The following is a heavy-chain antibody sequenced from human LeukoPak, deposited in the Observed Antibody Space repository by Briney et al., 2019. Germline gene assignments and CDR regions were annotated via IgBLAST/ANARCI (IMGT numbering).Heavy chain of an antibody. Sequence: GGSLRLSCAASGFTFSSYGMHWVRQAPGKGLVWVSRIDSDGSYTSYADSVKGRFTISRDNAKNTQYLQMNSLRAEDTAVYYCARGGYYVSGSWDYWGQGTLVTVSS. J-gene: IGHJ4*02. CDR3: ARGGYYVSGSWDY. CDR1: GFTFSSYG. D-gene: IGHD3-10*01. V-gene: IGHV3-74*01. CDR2: IDSDGSYT.